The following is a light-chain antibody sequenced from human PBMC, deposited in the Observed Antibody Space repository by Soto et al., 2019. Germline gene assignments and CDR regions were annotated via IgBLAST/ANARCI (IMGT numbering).Light chain of an antibody. CDR2: TNN. CDR3: AAWDDSLTGPV. V-gene: IGLV1-44*01. J-gene: IGLJ2*01. CDR1: RSNIGGNT. Sequence: QSVLTQPPSASGTPGQRVTISCSGSRSNIGGNTVNWYQLLPGTAPKLLIYTNNQRPSGVPDRFSGSKSGTSASLAISGLQSEDEADYYCAAWDDSLTGPVFGGGTQLTVL.